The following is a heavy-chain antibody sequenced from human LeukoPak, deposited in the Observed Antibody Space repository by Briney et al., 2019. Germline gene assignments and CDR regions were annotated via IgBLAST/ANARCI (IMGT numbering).Heavy chain of an antibody. CDR2: LNSDGSSR. J-gene: IGHJ3*02. CDR1: GFSFSSHW. D-gene: IGHD1-7*01. CDR3: ATGNYYAFDI. Sequence: GGSLRLSCVGSGFSFSSHWMHWVRQAPGKGLVWVSCLNSDGSSRTYADSVRGRFTISRDNAKNTLYLEMNSLRAEDTAVYYCATGNYYAFDIWGQGTMVTVSS. V-gene: IGHV3-74*03.